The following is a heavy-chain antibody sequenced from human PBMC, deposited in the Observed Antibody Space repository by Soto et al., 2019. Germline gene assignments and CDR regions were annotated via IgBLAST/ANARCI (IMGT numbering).Heavy chain of an antibody. D-gene: IGHD6-6*01. Sequence: GGSLRLSCAASGFTFSSYAMSWVRQAPGKGLEWVSAISGSGGSTYYADSVKGRFPISRDNSKNSLYLQMNSLRAEDTAVYYCAKDLLAYSSSSFYSDYWGQGTLVTVSS. CDR1: GFTFSSYA. CDR3: AKDLLAYSSSSFYSDY. J-gene: IGHJ4*02. V-gene: IGHV3-23*01. CDR2: ISGSGGST.